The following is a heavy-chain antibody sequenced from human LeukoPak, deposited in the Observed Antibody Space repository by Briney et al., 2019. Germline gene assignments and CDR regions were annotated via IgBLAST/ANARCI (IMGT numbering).Heavy chain of an antibody. CDR2: IYYSGNT. V-gene: IGHV4-28*01. CDR3: ARKGSSWYYFDY. CDR1: GYSISSNW. J-gene: IGHJ4*02. D-gene: IGHD6-13*01. Sequence: PSDTLSLTCAVSGYSISSNWWAWIRQPPGKGLEWIGYIYYSGNTYYNPYNPSLTSRVTMSVDTSKNQFSLNLSSVTAADTAVYYCARKGSSWYYFDYWGQGTLVTVSS.